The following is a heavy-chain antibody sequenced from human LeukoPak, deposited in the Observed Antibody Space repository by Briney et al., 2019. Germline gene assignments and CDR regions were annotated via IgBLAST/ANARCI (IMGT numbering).Heavy chain of an antibody. Sequence: GALRLSCAASGFTFSSYAMSWVRQAPGKGLERVSAISGSGGSTYYADSVKGRFTISRDNSKNTLYLQMNSLRAEDTAVYYCAKDGIIAVAGYYYYGMDVWGQGTTVTVSS. CDR3: AKDGIIAVAGYYYYGMDV. CDR1: GFTFSSYA. J-gene: IGHJ6*02. CDR2: ISGSGGST. D-gene: IGHD6-19*01. V-gene: IGHV3-23*01.